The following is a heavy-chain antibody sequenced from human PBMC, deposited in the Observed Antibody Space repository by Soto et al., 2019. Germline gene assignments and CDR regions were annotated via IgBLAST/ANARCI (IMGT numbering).Heavy chain of an antibody. CDR2: ISNSGDSA. V-gene: IGHV3-23*01. J-gene: IGHJ3*02. CDR3: AHPRGYGVFDAVDI. CDR1: GFIFSTYA. Sequence: EVQLLQTGGGLVQPGGSLSLSCAASGFIFSTYAMNWVRQAPGKGLEWVSAISNSGDSAYYAESVRGRFTISRDNSINTLDLQMRSLIPEDTAVYYCAHPRGYGVFDAVDIWGQGTMVTVSS. D-gene: IGHD4-17*01.